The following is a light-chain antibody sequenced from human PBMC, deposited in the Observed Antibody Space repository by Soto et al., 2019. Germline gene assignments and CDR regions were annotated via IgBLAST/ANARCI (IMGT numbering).Light chain of an antibody. CDR2: DAS. V-gene: IGKV3-15*01. J-gene: IGKJ3*01. Sequence: EIVMTQSPATLSVSPGDRATLSCRASQSVSSKLAWSKQTPSQAPRLLIYDASTRDTGIPARLSGSGSVTEFTLTISSLQSEDFAVSYCQQYDNWPICNVGPGTKVDIK. CDR3: QQYDNWPICN. CDR1: QSVSSK.